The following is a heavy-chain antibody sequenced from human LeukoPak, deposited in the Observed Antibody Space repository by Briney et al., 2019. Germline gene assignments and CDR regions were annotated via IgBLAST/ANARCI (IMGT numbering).Heavy chain of an antibody. J-gene: IGHJ4*02. CDR1: GYSISSGYY. CDR3: SRLSGYCTNGVCYTAFDY. V-gene: IGHV4-38-2*01. D-gene: IGHD2-8*01. Sequence: SETLSLTCAVSGYSISSGYYWGWIRQPPGKGLEWIATIYHSGSTYYNPSLKSRVTISVDTSKNQLSLKLSSATAADTAVYFCSRLSGYCTNGVCYTAFDYWGQGTLVTVSS. CDR2: IYHSGST.